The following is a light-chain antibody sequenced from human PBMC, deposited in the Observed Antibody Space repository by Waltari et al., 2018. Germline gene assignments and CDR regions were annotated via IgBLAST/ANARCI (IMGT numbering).Light chain of an antibody. CDR3: QQYYSTPGPT. Sequence: DIVMTQSPDSLAVSLGERATINCKSGQSVLYSSNNKNYLAWYQQKPGQPPKLLIYWASTRESGVPDRFSGSGSGTDFTLTINSLQAEDVAVYYCQQYYSTPGPTFGGGTKVEIK. CDR2: WAS. V-gene: IGKV4-1*01. J-gene: IGKJ4*01. CDR1: QSVLYSSNNKNY.